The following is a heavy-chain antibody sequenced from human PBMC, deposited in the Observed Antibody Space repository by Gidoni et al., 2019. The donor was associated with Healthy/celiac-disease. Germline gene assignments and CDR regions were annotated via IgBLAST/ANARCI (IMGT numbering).Heavy chain of an antibody. V-gene: IGHV4-38-2*01. D-gene: IGHD7-27*01. J-gene: IGHJ3*02. CDR3: ARASRGEMDI. Sequence: QVQLQESGPGLVKPSETLSLTCAVSGYSISSGYYWGWIRQPPGKGLEWIGSIYHSGSTYYNPSLKSRVTISVDTSKNQFSLKLSSVTAADTAVYYCARASRGEMDIWGQGTMVTVSS. CDR2: IYHSGST. CDR1: GYSISSGYY.